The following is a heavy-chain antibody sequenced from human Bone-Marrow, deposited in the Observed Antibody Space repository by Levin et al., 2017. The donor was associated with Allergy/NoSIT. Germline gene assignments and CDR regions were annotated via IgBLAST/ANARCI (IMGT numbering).Heavy chain of an antibody. V-gene: IGHV2-5*02. D-gene: IGHD1-26*01. Sequence: ESGPTLVKPPQTLTLTCTFSGFSLSTSGVGVGWIRQPPQKAPEWLALIDWDDEERYNPALKSRLTITKDTSKNQVVLTMTNVDPGDTATYYCVHRSEGARLGANWFAPWGQGTLVTVSS. J-gene: IGHJ5*02. CDR2: IDWDDEE. CDR1: GFSLSTSGVG. CDR3: VHRSEGARLGANWFAP.